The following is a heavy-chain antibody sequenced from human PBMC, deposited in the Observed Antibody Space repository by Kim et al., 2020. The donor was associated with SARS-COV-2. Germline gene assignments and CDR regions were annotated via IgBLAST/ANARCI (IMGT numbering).Heavy chain of an antibody. V-gene: IGHV3-30-3*01. CDR1: GFTFSDYP. Sequence: GGSLRLSCAASGFTFSDYPLHWVRQAPGKGLEWVAVIEYDGNYRNHAASVQGRFTISRDNSKKALYLQLNSLRPEDTAMYYCARSQGVYGSGTFYYYYAMDVWGQGTTVTVSS. J-gene: IGHJ6*02. CDR3: ARSQGVYGSGTFYYYYAMDV. D-gene: IGHD3-10*01. CDR2: IEYDGNYR.